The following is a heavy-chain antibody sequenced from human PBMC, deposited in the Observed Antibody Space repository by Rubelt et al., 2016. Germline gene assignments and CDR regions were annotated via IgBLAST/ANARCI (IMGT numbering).Heavy chain of an antibody. CDR1: GYSISSGHY. CDR2: IYYSGST. V-gene: IGHV4-38-2*02. CDR3: ARHRYSSSWYGEYNWFDP. J-gene: IGHJ5*02. Sequence: QVQLQESGPGLVKSSETLSLTCTVSGYSISSGHYWGWIRQPPGKGLEWIGSIYYSGSTYYNPSLKSRVTISVDTSKNQFSPKLSSGSAADTAVYYCARHRYSSSWYGEYNWFDPWGQGTLVTVSS. D-gene: IGHD6-13*01.